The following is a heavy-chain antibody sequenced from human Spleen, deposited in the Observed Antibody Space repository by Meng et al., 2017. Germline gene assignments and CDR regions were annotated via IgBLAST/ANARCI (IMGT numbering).Heavy chain of an antibody. V-gene: IGHV4-34*07. D-gene: IGHD2-21*02. CDR2: VYYSGIT. CDR1: GGSFSGYY. Sequence: GSLRLSCAVYGGSFSGYYWSWIRQPPGKGLEWIGSVYYSGITYYNPSLQSRVTISVDTSKNQFSLKVTSVTAADTAVYYCVTGSTWYYFDYWGQGTLVTVLL. CDR3: VTGSTWYYFDY. J-gene: IGHJ4*02.